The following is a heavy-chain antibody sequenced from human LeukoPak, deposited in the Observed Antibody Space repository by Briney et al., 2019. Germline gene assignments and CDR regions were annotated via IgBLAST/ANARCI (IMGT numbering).Heavy chain of an antibody. J-gene: IGHJ4*02. Sequence: SETLSLTCTVSGGSISSGGYYWSWIRQHPGKGLEWIGYIYYSGITYYNPSLKSRLTMSLDTSKNQFSLNLSSVTAADTAVYFCASGVRRKGNDYWGQGTLVTVSS. V-gene: IGHV4-31*03. CDR3: ASGVRRKGNDY. CDR1: GGSISSGGYY. D-gene: IGHD1-1*01. CDR2: IYYSGIT.